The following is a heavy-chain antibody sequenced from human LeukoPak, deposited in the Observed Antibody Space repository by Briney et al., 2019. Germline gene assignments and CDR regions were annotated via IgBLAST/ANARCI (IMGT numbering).Heavy chain of an antibody. D-gene: IGHD6-6*01. J-gene: IGHJ6*03. CDR3: ARVRRPEYSSSSYYYYMDV. CDR2: INSNGGGT. V-gene: IGHV1-2*02. Sequence: GASVKVSCKASGYTFTGYYMHWVRQAPGQGLEWMGWINSNGGGTNYAQKFQGRVTMTRDTSTTTAYMELNRLRSDDTAVYYCARVRRPEYSSSSYYYYMDVWGKGTTVTVSS. CDR1: GYTFTGYY.